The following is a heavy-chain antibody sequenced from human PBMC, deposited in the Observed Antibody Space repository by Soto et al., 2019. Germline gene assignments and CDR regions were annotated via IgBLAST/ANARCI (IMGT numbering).Heavy chain of an antibody. D-gene: IGHD6-19*01. J-gene: IGHJ4*02. CDR3: AKAPIAVAGSPNDY. CDR2: ISGSGGST. CDR1: GFTFISYA. Sequence: GGSLRLSCAASGFTFISYAMSWVRQAPGKGLEWVSAISGSGGSTYYADSVKGRFTISRDNSKNTLYLQMNSLRAEDTAVYYCAKAPIAVAGSPNDYWGQGTLVTVSS. V-gene: IGHV3-23*01.